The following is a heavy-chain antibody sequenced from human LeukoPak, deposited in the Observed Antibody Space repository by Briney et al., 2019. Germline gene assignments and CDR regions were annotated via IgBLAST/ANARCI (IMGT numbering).Heavy chain of an antibody. Sequence: ASVKVSCKASGYTFTGYYMNWVRQAPGQGLEWVGWIHPNSDATNYAQKFQGRVTMTRDTSISTAYMELTSLRSDDTAVYYCARPWQWLAPGAFDIWGQGTMVTVSS. D-gene: IGHD6-19*01. CDR3: ARPWQWLAPGAFDI. CDR1: GYTFTGYY. CDR2: IHPNSDAT. V-gene: IGHV1-2*02. J-gene: IGHJ3*02.